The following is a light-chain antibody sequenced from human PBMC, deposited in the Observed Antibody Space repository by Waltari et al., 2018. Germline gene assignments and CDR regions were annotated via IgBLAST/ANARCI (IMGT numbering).Light chain of an antibody. CDR1: QGISNY. Sequence: DIQLTQSPSFLSASVGDRVTITCRARQGISNYLSWYQQKPGKAPKLLIYDASTLRSGVPSRFSGSGSGTEFTLTISSLQPEDFATYYCQKHDSYPLTFGGGTKVEIK. V-gene: IGKV1-9*01. CDR2: DAS. CDR3: QKHDSYPLT. J-gene: IGKJ4*01.